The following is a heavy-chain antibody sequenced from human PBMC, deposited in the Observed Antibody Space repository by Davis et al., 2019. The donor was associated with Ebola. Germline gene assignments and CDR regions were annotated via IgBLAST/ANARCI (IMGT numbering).Heavy chain of an antibody. Sequence: PSETLSLTCTVSGGSISSFYWSWLRQPAGKGLEWIGRIYSSGSTNYSPSLKSRVTISVDTSKNQFSLKVNSVTAADTAVYYCARGGLSSSPFDPWGQGTQVTVSS. D-gene: IGHD6-19*01. V-gene: IGHV4-4*07. CDR3: ARGGLSSSPFDP. CDR1: GGSISSFY. CDR2: IYSSGST. J-gene: IGHJ5*02.